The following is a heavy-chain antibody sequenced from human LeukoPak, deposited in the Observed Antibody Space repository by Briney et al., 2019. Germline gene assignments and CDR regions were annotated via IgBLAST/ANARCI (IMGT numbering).Heavy chain of an antibody. D-gene: IGHD1-1*01. CDR2: INHSGST. CDR3: ARVEVDTLVSEIDAFDI. Sequence: SETLSLTCAVYGGSFSGYYWSWIRQPPGKGLEWIGEINHSGSTNYNPSLKSRVTISVDTSKNQFSLKLSSVTAADTAVYYCARVEVDTLVSEIDAFDIWGQGTMVTVSS. V-gene: IGHV4-34*01. J-gene: IGHJ3*02. CDR1: GGSFSGYY.